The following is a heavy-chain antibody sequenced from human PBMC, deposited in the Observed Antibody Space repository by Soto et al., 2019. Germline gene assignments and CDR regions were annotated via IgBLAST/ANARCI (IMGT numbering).Heavy chain of an antibody. J-gene: IGHJ4*02. CDR3: ARGPITMVGGGRTSRPTFDN. CDR1: GWSFSGYY. CDR2: INHSGST. V-gene: IGHV4-34*01. Sequence: SETLSLTCAVYGWSFSGYYWSWIRQPPGKGLEWIGEINHSGSTNYNPSLKSRVTISVDTSKNQFSLKLNSVTAADTAVYYCARGPITMVGGGRTSRPTFDNEGQETLLTISS. D-gene: IGHD3-10*01.